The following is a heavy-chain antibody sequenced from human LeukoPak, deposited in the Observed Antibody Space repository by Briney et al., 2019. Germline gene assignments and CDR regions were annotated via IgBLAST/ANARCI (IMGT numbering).Heavy chain of an antibody. J-gene: IGHJ4*02. V-gene: IGHV3-21*04. CDR2: ISSSSSYI. D-gene: IGHD3-10*01. CDR1: GFTFSSYS. CDR3: AKEEMGLLWFGELLFFDY. Sequence: GGSQRLSCAASGFTFSSYSMNWVRQAPGKGLEWVSSISSSSSYIYYADSVKGRFTISRDNSKNTLYLQMNSLRAEDTAVYYCAKEEMGLLWFGELLFFDYWGQGTLVTVSS.